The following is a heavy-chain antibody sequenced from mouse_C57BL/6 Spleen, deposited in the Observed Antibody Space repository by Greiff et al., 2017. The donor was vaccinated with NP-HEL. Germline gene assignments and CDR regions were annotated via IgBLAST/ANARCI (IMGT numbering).Heavy chain of an antibody. CDR2: INYDGSST. CDR3: ATLRRDGTMDY. D-gene: IGHD1-2*01. Sequence: EVKVVESEGGLVQPGSSMKLSCTASGFTFSDYYMAWVRQVPEKGLEWVANINYDGSSTYYLDSLKSRFIISRDNAKNILYLQMSSLKSEDTATYYCATLRRDGTMDYWGQGTSVTVSS. V-gene: IGHV5-16*01. J-gene: IGHJ4*01. CDR1: GFTFSDYY.